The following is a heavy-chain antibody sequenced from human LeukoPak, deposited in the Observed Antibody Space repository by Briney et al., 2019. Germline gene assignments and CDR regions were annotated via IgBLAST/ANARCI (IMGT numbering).Heavy chain of an antibody. V-gene: IGHV4-39*01. CDR1: GGSISSSSYY. Sequence: SETLSLTCTVSGGSISSSSYYWGWIRQPPGKGLEWIGSIYYSGSTYYNPSLKSRVTISVDPSKNQFSLKLSSVTAADTAVYYCARRRSSSWYEYYYYGMDVWGQGTTVTVSS. J-gene: IGHJ6*02. CDR2: IYYSGST. D-gene: IGHD6-13*01. CDR3: ARRRSSSWYEYYYYGMDV.